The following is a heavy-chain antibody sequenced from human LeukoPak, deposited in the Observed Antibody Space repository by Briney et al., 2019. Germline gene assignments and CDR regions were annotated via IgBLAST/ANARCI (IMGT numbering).Heavy chain of an antibody. CDR3: ARGWRGDHFDY. CDR1: GDSMSTSY. Sequence: PSQTLSLTCTVSGDSMSTSYWSWIRQPLWKGLEWIGYFYHSGTDYNPSLKSRVTISGDMSNNQFSLKLSSVTAADTAIYYCARGWRGDHFDYWGQGTLVSVSS. J-gene: IGHJ4*02. V-gene: IGHV4-59*01. D-gene: IGHD3-16*01. CDR2: FYHSGT.